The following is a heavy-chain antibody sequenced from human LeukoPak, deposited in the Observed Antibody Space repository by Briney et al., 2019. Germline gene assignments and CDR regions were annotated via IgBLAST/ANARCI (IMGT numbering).Heavy chain of an antibody. V-gene: IGHV3-7*01. CDR3: AKLLVVGAGDY. CDR2: IKEDGSEK. CDR1: GLNLSRYW. J-gene: IGHJ4*02. Sequence: GGSLRLSCTASGLNLSRYWMSWVRQAPGKGLEWVANIKEDGSEKYYVDSVKGRFTISRDNSKNTLYLQMNSLRAEDTAVYYCAKLLVVGAGDYWGQGTLVTVSS. D-gene: IGHD1-26*01.